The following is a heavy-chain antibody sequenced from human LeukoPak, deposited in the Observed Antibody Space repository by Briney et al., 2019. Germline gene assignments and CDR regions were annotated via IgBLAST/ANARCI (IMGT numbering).Heavy chain of an antibody. D-gene: IGHD3-16*01. V-gene: IGHV3-48*03. CDR3: ARARLTDYVWGRRTFDI. CDR2: ISSSGSTI. CDR1: GFTFSSYE. Sequence: PGGSLRLSCAVSGFTFSSYEMNWVRQAPGKGLEWVSYISSSGSTIYYADSVKGRFTISRDNAKKSLYLQMNSLRPEDTAVYYCARARLTDYVWGRRTFDIWGQGTMVTISS. J-gene: IGHJ3*02.